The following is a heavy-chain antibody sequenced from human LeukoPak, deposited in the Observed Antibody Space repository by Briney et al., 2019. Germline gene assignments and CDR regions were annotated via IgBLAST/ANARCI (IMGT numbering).Heavy chain of an antibody. CDR2: IYSGGSI. CDR1: GFTVSTNH. Sequence: GGSLRLSCTASGFTVSTNHMSWVRQTPGKGLEWVSAIYSGGSIYYADSVKGRFTISRDNSKNTLYLQMNSLRAEDTAGYYCAKDYDFWSGSSRKIDYWGQGTLVTVSS. J-gene: IGHJ4*02. CDR3: AKDYDFWSGSSRKIDY. D-gene: IGHD3-3*01. V-gene: IGHV3-66*02.